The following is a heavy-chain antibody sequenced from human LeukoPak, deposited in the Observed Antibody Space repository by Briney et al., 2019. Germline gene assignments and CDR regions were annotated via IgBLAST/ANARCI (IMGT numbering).Heavy chain of an antibody. CDR3: ARLQRITMSGPDYWYFDL. D-gene: IGHD3-10*02. J-gene: IGHJ2*01. V-gene: IGHV4-59*01. CDR1: GDSISSYY. CDR2: IYYTGST. Sequence: PSETLSLTCTVSGDSISSYYWSWIRQPPEKGLEWIGYIYYTGSTNYNPSLKSRVTISLDTSKTQFSLKMNSVTAVDTAIYYCARLQRITMSGPDYWYFDLWGRGTLVTVSS.